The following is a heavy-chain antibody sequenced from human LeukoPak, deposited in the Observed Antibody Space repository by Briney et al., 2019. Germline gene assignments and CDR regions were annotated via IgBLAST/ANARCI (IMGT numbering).Heavy chain of an antibody. J-gene: IGHJ4*02. D-gene: IGHD3-10*01. CDR2: IIPIFGTA. CDR3: ARDRVLLGYY. V-gene: IGHV1-69*05. Sequence: EASVKVSCKASGGTFSSYAISWVRQAPGQGLGWMGRIIPIFGTANYAQKFQGRVTITTDESTSTAYMELSSLRSEDTAVYYCARDRVLLGYYWGQGTLVTVSS. CDR1: GGTFSSYA.